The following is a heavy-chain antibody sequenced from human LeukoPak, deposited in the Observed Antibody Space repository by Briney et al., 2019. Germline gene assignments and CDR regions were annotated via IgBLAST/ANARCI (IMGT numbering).Heavy chain of an antibody. CDR1: GGSFSGYY. Sequence: SETLSLTCAVYGGSFSGYYWSWIRQPPGKGLEWIGEINHSGSTNYNPSLKSRVTISVDTSKNHFSLKLSSVTAADTAVYYCASGDCSSTSCLIDYWGQGTLVTVSS. J-gene: IGHJ4*02. CDR3: ASGDCSSTSCLIDY. D-gene: IGHD2-2*01. CDR2: INHSGST. V-gene: IGHV4-34*01.